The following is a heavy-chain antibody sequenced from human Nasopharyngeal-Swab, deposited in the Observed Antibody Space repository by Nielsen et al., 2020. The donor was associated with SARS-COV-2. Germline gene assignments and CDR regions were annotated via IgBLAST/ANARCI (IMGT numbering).Heavy chain of an antibody. CDR1: GFSISRYW. J-gene: IGHJ3*02. V-gene: IGHV3-7*01. CDR2: IKPDSGSK. Sequence: GGSLRLSCAASGFSISRYWMSWVRQAPDTGLEWVANIKPDSGSKYYVDSVKGRFTISRDNAKNTLYLQMNSLRAEDTAVYYCASMAFDIWGQGTMVTVSS. CDR3: ASMAFDI.